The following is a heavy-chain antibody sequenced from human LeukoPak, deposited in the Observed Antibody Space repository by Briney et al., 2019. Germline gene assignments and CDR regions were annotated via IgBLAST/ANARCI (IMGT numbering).Heavy chain of an antibody. CDR1: GSSISNYY. D-gene: IGHD6-19*01. Sequence: KPSETLSLTCTVSGSSISNYYWTWIRQPAGKGLEWIGRIHTSGGTNYNPSLKTRVTMSVDTSKNQVSLKLSSVTAADTAMYYCARAAEYTSGWYLFDYWGQGILVTVSA. CDR2: IHTSGGT. V-gene: IGHV4-4*07. CDR3: ARAAEYTSGWYLFDY. J-gene: IGHJ4*02.